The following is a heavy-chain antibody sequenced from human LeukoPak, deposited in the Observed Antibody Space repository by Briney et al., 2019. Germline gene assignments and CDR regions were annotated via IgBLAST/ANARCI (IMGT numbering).Heavy chain of an antibody. V-gene: IGHV3-11*06. D-gene: IGHD3-16*01. CDR2: ISSSSSYT. CDR1: GFTFSDYY. J-gene: IGHJ4*02. Sequence: GGSLRLSCAASGFTFSDYYMSWIRQAPGKGLEWVSYISSSSSYTNYADSVKGRFTISRDNAKNTLYLQMNSLRAEDTAVYYCARALKGDFDYWGQGTLVTVSS. CDR3: ARALKGDFDY.